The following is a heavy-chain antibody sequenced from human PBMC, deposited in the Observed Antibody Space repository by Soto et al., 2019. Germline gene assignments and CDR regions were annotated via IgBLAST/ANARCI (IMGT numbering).Heavy chain of an antibody. CDR1: GFTFRSYG. D-gene: IGHD1-26*01. V-gene: IGHV3-30*18. CDR3: AKGGVGSTSNAFDI. J-gene: IGHJ3*02. CDR2: ISYDGSNK. Sequence: AGSLRLSCAASGFTFRSYGMHWVRQAPGKGLEWVAVISYDGSNKYYADSVKGRFTISRDNSKNTLYLQMNSLRAEDTAVYYCAKGGVGSTSNAFDIWGQGTMVTVSS.